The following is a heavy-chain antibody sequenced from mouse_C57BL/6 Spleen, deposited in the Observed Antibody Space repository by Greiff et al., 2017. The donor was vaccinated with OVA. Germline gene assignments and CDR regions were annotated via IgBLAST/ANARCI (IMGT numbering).Heavy chain of an antibody. CDR2: ISSGGSCT. CDR1: GFTFSSYG. V-gene: IGHV5-6*02. CDR3: ARHPYFDV. Sequence: DVKLVESGGDLVKPGGSLKLSCAASGFTFSSYGMSWVRQTPDKSLEWVGTISSGGSCTYYPDSVKGRFTISRDNAKSTVYLQMSSLKTEDTAVYYCARHPYFDVWGTGTTVTVSS. J-gene: IGHJ1*03.